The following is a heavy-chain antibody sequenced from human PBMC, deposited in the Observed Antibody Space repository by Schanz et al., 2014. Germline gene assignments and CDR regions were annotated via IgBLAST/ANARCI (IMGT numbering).Heavy chain of an antibody. V-gene: IGHV3-15*01. CDR2: IKGKTDGGTA. Sequence: MQLVESGGGLVKPGGSLRLSCATSGLTFTSAWMSWVRQAPGKGLEWVGRIKGKTDGGTADYAAPMKGRFTISRDDTKNTLFLQMNSLETEDTAVCYCTTDNGHFAFDFWGQGTMVTVSS. D-gene: IGHD2-8*01. J-gene: IGHJ3*01. CDR1: GLTFTSAW. CDR3: TTDNGHFAFDF.